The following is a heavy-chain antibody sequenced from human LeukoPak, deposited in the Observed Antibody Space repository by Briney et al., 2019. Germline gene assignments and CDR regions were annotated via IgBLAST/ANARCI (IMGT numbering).Heavy chain of an antibody. J-gene: IGHJ4*02. Sequence: ASAKVSCKASGYTFTGHYMHWVRQAPGQGLEWMGWINPNDGGADFEQKFQGRVTMTRDTSISTAYMELSRLRSDDTAVYYCARASYGDYWGQGTLVTVSS. CDR2: INPNDGGA. CDR3: ARASYGDY. V-gene: IGHV1-2*02. D-gene: IGHD4-17*01. CDR1: GYTFTGHY.